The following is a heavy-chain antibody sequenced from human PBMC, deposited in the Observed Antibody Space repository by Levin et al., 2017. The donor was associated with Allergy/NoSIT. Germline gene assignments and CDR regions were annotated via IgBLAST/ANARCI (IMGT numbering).Heavy chain of an antibody. CDR1: GFTFSNYP. CDR3: ARHLLAAGREYDY. J-gene: IGHJ4*02. Sequence: GGSLRLSCTASGFTFSNYPMSWVRQTPGKGLEWISAIGASSGTTYYTDSVKGRFTISKDYSNNILYLQMNSLIAEDTAAYYCARHLLAAGREYDYWGQGALVTVSS. V-gene: IGHV3-23*01. D-gene: IGHD6-13*01. CDR2: IGASSGTT.